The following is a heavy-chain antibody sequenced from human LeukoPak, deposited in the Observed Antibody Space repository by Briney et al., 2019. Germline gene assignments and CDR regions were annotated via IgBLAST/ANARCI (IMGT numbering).Heavy chain of an antibody. Sequence: PSETLSLTCTGSAGSISSYYWSWLRQPAGKGLEWIGRIYTSGSTNYNPSLKSRVTMSVDTSKNQFSLKLSSVTAADTAVYYCARDGLSGSGSGGYYYYGMDVWGQGTTVTVSS. CDR1: AGSISSYY. J-gene: IGHJ6*02. CDR2: IYTSGST. V-gene: IGHV4-4*07. D-gene: IGHD3-10*01. CDR3: ARDGLSGSGSGGYYYYGMDV.